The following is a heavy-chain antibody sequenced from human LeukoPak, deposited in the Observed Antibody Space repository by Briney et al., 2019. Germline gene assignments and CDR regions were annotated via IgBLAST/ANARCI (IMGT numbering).Heavy chain of an antibody. Sequence: GGSLRLSCAASGFTFSSYGMHWVRQAPGKGLEWVAVIWYDGSNKYYADSVKGRFTISRDNSKNTLYLQMNSLRAEDTAVYYCARDSGYYSSGWYDLNYWGQGTLVTVSS. CDR1: GFTFSSYG. V-gene: IGHV3-33*01. D-gene: IGHD6-19*01. J-gene: IGHJ4*02. CDR3: ARDSGYYSSGWYDLNY. CDR2: IWYDGSNK.